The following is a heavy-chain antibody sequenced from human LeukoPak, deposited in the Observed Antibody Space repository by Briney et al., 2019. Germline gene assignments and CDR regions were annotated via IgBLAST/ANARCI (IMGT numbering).Heavy chain of an antibody. CDR3: ARGYLGTRYCSSTSCCAFWY. J-gene: IGHJ4*02. CDR1: GGSFSGYY. D-gene: IGHD2-2*01. CDR2: INHSGST. V-gene: IGHV4-34*01. Sequence: SETLSLTCAVYGGSFSGYYWSWIRQPPGKGLEWIGEINHSGSTNYNPSLKGRVTISVDTSKNQFSLKLSSVTAADTAVYYCARGYLGTRYCSSTSCCAFWYWGQGTLVTVSS.